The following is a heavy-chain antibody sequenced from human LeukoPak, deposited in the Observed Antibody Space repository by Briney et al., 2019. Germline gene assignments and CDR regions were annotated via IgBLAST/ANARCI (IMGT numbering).Heavy chain of an antibody. CDR3: ARRIQLWSYWHFDL. J-gene: IGHJ2*01. CDR2: SYASWRM. D-gene: IGHD1-1*01. V-gene: IGHV4-4*08. Sequence: SETLSLTCTVSGDSISRESWSWIRQAPGKGLECIGYSYASWRMNYNPSLQSRVTISLDTSKNRLSLQLSSVTAADTAVYYCARRIQLWSYWHFDLWGRGTLVTVTS. CDR1: GDSISRES.